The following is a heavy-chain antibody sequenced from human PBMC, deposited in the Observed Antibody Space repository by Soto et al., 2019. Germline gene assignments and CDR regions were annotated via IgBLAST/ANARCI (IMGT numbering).Heavy chain of an antibody. Sequence: GASLKVSWKGSGYTFTYYYMHWVRQAPGQGLEWMGWINPNSGGTNYAQKFQGWVTMTRDTSISTACMELSRLRSDDTAVYYCARDSPLSSSGYYYNYWGQGTLVTVSS. D-gene: IGHD3-22*01. J-gene: IGHJ4*02. CDR3: ARDSPLSSSGYYYNY. CDR2: INPNSGGT. CDR1: GYTFTYYY. V-gene: IGHV1-2*04.